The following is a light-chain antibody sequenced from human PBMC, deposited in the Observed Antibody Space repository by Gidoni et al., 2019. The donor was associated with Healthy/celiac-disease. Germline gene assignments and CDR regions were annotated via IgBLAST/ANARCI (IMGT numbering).Light chain of an antibody. CDR1: PSVSSN. CDR3: QQYNTWPLT. V-gene: IGKV3-15*01. J-gene: IGKJ4*01. Sequence: EIVMTQSPATLSVSPGERATLSCRASPSVSSNLAWYQQKPGQAPRLLIYGASTRATGIPDRFSGSGSGTECTLTISSLQSEDFAVYYCQQYNTWPLTFXGXTKVXIK. CDR2: GAS.